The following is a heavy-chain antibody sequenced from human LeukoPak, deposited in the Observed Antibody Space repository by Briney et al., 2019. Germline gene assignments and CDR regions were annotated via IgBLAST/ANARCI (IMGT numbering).Heavy chain of an antibody. V-gene: IGHV4-30-2*01. CDR3: ARSRIAADYYYGMDV. CDR2: IYHSGST. J-gene: IGHJ6*02. Sequence: SETLSLTCTVSGGSISSYSWSWIRQPPGKGLEWIGYIYHSGSTYYNPSLKSRVTISVDRSKNQFSLKLSSVTAADTAVYYCARSRIAADYYYGMDVWGQGTTVTVSS. CDR1: GGSISSYS. D-gene: IGHD6-13*01.